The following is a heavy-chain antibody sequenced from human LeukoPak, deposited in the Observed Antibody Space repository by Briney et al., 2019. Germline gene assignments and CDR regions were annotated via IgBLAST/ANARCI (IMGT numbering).Heavy chain of an antibody. CDR3: ARFRYYYDSSGYYYLFDAFDI. V-gene: IGHV2-26*01. CDR1: GFSLSNARMG. Sequence: ESGPTLVNPTETLTLTCTVSGFSLSNARMGVSWIRQPPVKALEWLAHIFSNDEKSYSTSLKSRLTISKDTSKSQVVLTMTNMDPVDTATYYCARFRYYYDSSGYYYLFDAFDIWGQGTMVTVSS. CDR2: IFSNDEK. J-gene: IGHJ3*02. D-gene: IGHD3-22*01.